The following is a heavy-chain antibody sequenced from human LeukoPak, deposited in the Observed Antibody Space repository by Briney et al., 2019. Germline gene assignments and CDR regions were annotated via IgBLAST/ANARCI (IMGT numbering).Heavy chain of an antibody. CDR2: IIPIFGTA. Sequence: GASVKVSCKASGGTFSSYAISWVRQAPGQGLEWMGGIIPIFGTANYAQKFQGRVTITADESTSTAYMELSSLRSEDTAVYYCARDLDSYGSSLFRYWGQGTLVTVSS. CDR1: GGTFSSYA. V-gene: IGHV1-69*01. D-gene: IGHD5-18*01. J-gene: IGHJ4*02. CDR3: ARDLDSYGSSLFRY.